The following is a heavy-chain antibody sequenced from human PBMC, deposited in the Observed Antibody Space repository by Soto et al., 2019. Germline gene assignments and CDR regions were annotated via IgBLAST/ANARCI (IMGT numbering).Heavy chain of an antibody. CDR1: GGSISSGGYY. V-gene: IGHV4-31*03. J-gene: IGHJ4*02. Sequence: SETLSLTCTVSGGSISSGGYYWSWIRQHPGKGLEWIGYIYYSGSTYYNPSLKSRVTISVDTSKNQFSLKLSSVTAADTAVHYCATSPSIYDYVWGSYRFLFDYWGQGTLVTVSS. D-gene: IGHD3-16*02. CDR2: IYYSGST. CDR3: ATSPSIYDYVWGSYRFLFDY.